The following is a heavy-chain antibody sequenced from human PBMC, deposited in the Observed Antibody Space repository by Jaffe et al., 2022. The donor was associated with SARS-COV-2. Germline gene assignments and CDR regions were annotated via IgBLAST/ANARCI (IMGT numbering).Heavy chain of an antibody. CDR2: ISSSSSYI. J-gene: IGHJ6*02. D-gene: IGHD2-2*01. CDR3: ARDRARFADIVVVPAATSGRYYYYGMDV. V-gene: IGHV3-21*01. Sequence: EVQLVESGGGLVKPGGSLRLSCAASGFTFSSYSMNWVRQAPGKGLEWVSSISSSSSYIYYADSVKGRFTISRDNAKNSLYLQMNSLRAEDTAVYYCARDRARFADIVVVPAATSGRYYYYGMDVWGQGTTVTVSS. CDR1: GFTFSSYS.